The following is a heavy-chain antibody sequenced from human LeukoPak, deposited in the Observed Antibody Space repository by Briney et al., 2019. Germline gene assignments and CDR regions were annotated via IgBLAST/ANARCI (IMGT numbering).Heavy chain of an antibody. J-gene: IGHJ4*02. CDR3: ARWDGLASFFDY. V-gene: IGHV4-59*11. CDR2: IYYRGST. CDR1: GGSISSHY. Sequence: ASETLSLTCTVSGGSISSHYWSWIRQPPGRGLEWIGYIYYRGSTNYNPSLKSRVTISVDTSKNQFSLKLSSVTAADTAVYYCARWDGLASFFDYWGQGTLVTVSS. D-gene: IGHD3-10*01.